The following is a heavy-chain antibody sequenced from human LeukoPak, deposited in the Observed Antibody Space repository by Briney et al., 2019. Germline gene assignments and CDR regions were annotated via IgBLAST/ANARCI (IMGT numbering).Heavy chain of an antibody. V-gene: IGHV4-34*01. J-gene: IGHJ4*02. CDR2: INHSGST. CDR1: GGSFSGYY. D-gene: IGHD2-21*01. Sequence: SETLSLTCAVYGGSFSGYYWSWIRQPPGKGLEWIGEINHSGSTNYNPSLKSRVTISVDMSKNQFSLKLTSVTAADTAVYYCARVISHGYSDSWGQGTLVTVSS. CDR3: ARVISHGYSDS.